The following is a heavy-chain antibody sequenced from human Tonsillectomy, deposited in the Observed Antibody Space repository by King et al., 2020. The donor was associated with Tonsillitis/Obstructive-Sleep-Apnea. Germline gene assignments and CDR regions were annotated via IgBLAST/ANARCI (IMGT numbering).Heavy chain of an antibody. CDR3: AGGVPATIGDAFDI. Sequence: VQLVESGAEVKKPGSSVKVSCKASGGTFSTHAVNWVRQAPGQGLEWLGRIIPILDIRNYAQKFQGRVTITADKSTNTAYMEVSGLRSEDTAVYYCAGGVPATIGDAFDIWGQGTMVTVSS. CDR2: IIPILDIR. J-gene: IGHJ3*02. CDR1: GGTFSTHA. D-gene: IGHD2-2*01. V-gene: IGHV1-69*09.